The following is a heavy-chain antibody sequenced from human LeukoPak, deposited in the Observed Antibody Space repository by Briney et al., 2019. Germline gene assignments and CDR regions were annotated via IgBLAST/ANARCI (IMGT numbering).Heavy chain of an antibody. J-gene: IGHJ4*02. Sequence: ASETLSLTCAVYGGSFSGYYWSWIRQPPGKGLEWIGEINHSGSTNYNPSLKSRVTISVDTSKNQFSLKLSSVTAADTAVYYCARAFDEVVAATCFDYWGQGTLVTVSS. CDR1: GGSFSGYY. CDR2: INHSGST. D-gene: IGHD2-15*01. V-gene: IGHV4-34*01. CDR3: ARAFDEVVAATCFDY.